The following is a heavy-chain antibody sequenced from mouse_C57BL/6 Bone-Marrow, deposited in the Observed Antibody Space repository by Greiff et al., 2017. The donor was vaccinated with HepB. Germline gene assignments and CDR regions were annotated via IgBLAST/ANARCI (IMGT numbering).Heavy chain of an antibody. Sequence: QVQLQQPGAELVKPGASVKLSCKASGYTFTSYWMQWVKQRPGQGLEWIGEIDPSDSYTNYNQKFKGKATLTVDTSSSTAYMQLSSLTSEDSAVYYCARGWGWYFDVWGTGTTVTVSS. V-gene: IGHV1-50*01. CDR2: IDPSDSYT. J-gene: IGHJ1*03. CDR1: GYTFTSYW. CDR3: ARGWGWYFDV. D-gene: IGHD2-3*01.